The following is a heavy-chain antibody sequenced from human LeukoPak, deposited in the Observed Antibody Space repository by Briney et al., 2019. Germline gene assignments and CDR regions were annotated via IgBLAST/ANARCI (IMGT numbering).Heavy chain of an antibody. CDR2: IYYSGST. Sequence: PSETLSLTCTVSGGSISSHYWSWIRQPPGKGLEWIGYIYYSGSTNYNPSLKSRVTISVDTAKSQISLRLTSVTAADTAVYFCARGSSGYDVPDYWGQGILVTVSS. D-gene: IGHD5-12*01. V-gene: IGHV4-59*11. J-gene: IGHJ4*02. CDR1: GGSISSHY. CDR3: ARGSSGYDVPDY.